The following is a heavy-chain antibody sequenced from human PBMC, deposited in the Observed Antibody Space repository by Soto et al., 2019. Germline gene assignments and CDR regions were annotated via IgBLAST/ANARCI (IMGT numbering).Heavy chain of an antibody. J-gene: IGHJ6*02. CDR2: ISYDGSNK. V-gene: IGHV3-30*18. D-gene: IGHD3-22*01. CDR3: AKAEIYITMIGRMDV. Sequence: GGSLRLSCAASGFTFSSYGMHWVRQAPGKGLEWVAVISYDGSNKYYADSVKGRFTISRDNSKNTLYLQMNSLRAEDTAVYYCAKAEIYITMIGRMDVWGQGTTVTVSS. CDR1: GFTFSSYG.